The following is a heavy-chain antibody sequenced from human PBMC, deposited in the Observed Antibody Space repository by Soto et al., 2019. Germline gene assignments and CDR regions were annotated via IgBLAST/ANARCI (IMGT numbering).Heavy chain of an antibody. CDR1: GGSVSSGSYY. CDR3: ARVTGTTHGNYYYYGMDV. J-gene: IGHJ6*02. Sequence: SETLSLTCTVSGGSVSSGSYYWSWIRQPPGKGLEWIGYLYYSGNTNYNPSLKSRVTISVDTSKNQFSLRLSSVTAADTAVYYCARVTGTTHGNYYYYGMDVWGQGTTVTVSS. V-gene: IGHV4-61*01. CDR2: LYYSGNT. D-gene: IGHD1-1*01.